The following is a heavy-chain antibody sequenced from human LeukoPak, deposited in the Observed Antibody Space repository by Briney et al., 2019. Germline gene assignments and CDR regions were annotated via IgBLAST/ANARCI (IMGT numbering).Heavy chain of an antibody. CDR1: GGSISSGGYS. D-gene: IGHD4-17*01. V-gene: IGHV4-30-2*01. CDR3: ARGPTTVTTPLDY. J-gene: IGHJ4*02. CDR2: IYHSGST. Sequence: PSETLSLTCAVSGGSISSGGYSWSWIRQPPGKGLEWIGYIYHSGSTYYNPSLKSRVTISVDRSKDQFSLKLSSVTAADTAVYYCARGPTTVTTPLDYWGQGTLVTVSS.